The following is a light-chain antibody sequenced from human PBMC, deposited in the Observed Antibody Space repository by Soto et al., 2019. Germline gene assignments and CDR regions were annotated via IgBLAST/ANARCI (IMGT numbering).Light chain of an antibody. CDR3: QQYNSYCT. Sequence: DIQMTQSPSTLSASVGDRVTITCRASQSISSWLAWYQQKPGKAPKLLIYMASSLESGVPSRFSGSGSGTESTLTISSLQPDDFATYYCQQYNSYCTFGQGTKVDIK. V-gene: IGKV1-5*03. CDR1: QSISSW. CDR2: MAS. J-gene: IGKJ1*01.